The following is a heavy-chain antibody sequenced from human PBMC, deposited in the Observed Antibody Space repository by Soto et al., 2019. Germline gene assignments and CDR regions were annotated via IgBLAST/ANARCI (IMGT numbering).Heavy chain of an antibody. V-gene: IGHV1-46*01. CDR2: INPSGDTT. CDR1: GYTFTSYY. Sequence: ASVKVSCKASGYTFTSYYIHWVRQAPGQGLEWMGVINPSGDTTTYAQKFQGRVTMTRDTSTTTVYMELNSLRSEDTALYYCAREATHYCGMDVWGQGTTVTVSS. CDR3: AREATHYCGMDV. J-gene: IGHJ6*02.